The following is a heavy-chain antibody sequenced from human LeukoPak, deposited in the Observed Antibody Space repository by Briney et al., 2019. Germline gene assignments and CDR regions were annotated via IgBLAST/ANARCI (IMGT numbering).Heavy chain of an antibody. D-gene: IGHD6-13*01. CDR3: AREGIAAAEGTFDI. J-gene: IGHJ3*02. V-gene: IGHV4-4*07. Sequence: SETLSLTCIVSGGSISGDYWSWIRQPAGKGLEWIGRIYTNGSTNSNPSLKSRVTMSLDTSKNQFSLKLNSVTAADTAVYHCAREGIAAAEGTFDIWGRGTMVTVSS. CDR1: GGSISGDY. CDR2: IYTNGST.